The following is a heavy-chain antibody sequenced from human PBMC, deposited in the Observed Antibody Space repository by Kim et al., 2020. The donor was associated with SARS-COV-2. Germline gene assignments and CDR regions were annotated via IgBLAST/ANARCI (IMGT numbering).Heavy chain of an antibody. J-gene: IGHJ4*02. CDR1: GVFITSTNNY. D-gene: IGHD1-26*01. CDR3: ATRQWAKPIDS. CDR2: LYDGGRT. V-gene: IGHV4-39*01. Sequence: SETLSLTCIVSGVFITSTNNYWGWIRQPQGAGLEWIGSLYDGGRTIYAPSFRSRATISVDTSNNQVTLDLPYVTAADTGTYYCATRQWAKPIDSWGQGTLVTVSS.